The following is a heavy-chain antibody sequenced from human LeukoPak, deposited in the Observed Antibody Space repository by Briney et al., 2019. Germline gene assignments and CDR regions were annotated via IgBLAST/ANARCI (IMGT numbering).Heavy chain of an antibody. CDR1: GVSFSRLT. J-gene: IGHJ4*02. V-gene: IGHV3-21*04. CDR3: AKASTGTIDY. CDR2: ISRTSSYI. Sequence: VRTLRLSCAVSGVSFSRLTMNCVPEAPGKGGEWVSSISRTSSYIYYADSVKGRFNISRDNAKNSLYLQMNSLRAEDTAVYYCAKASTGTIDYWGQGTLVTVSS. D-gene: IGHD1-1*01.